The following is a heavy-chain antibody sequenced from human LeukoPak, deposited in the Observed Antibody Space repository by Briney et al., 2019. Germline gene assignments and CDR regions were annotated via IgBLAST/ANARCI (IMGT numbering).Heavy chain of an antibody. D-gene: IGHD3-22*01. CDR3: ARHITMIVVVNGGWFDP. CDR2: IYYSGST. CDR1: GGSISSSSYY. J-gene: IGHJ5*02. V-gene: IGHV4-39*01. Sequence: SETLSLTCTVSGGSISSSSYYWGWIRQPPGKGLEWIGSIYYSGSTYYNPSLKSRVTISVDTSKNQFSLKLSSVTAADTAVYYCARHITMIVVVNGGWFDPWGQGTLVTVSS.